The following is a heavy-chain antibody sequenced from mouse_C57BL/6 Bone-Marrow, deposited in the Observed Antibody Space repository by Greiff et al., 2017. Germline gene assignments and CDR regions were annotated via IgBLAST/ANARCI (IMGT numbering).Heavy chain of an antibody. J-gene: IGHJ4*01. CDR1: GFNIKDYY. V-gene: IGHV14-1*01. CDR3: TTRFGYYGRYYAMDY. CDR2: IDPEDGDT. Sequence: EVKLMESGAELVRPGASVKLSCTASGFNIKDYYMHWVKQRPEQGLAWIGRIDPEDGDTEYAPKLQGKATMTADTSSNTAYLQLSSLTSEYTAVYYCTTRFGYYGRYYAMDYWGQGTSVTVSS. D-gene: IGHD1-1*01.